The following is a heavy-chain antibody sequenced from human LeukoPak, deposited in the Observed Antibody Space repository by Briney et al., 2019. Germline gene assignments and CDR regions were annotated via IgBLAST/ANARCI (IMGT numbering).Heavy chain of an antibody. CDR1: GGSISSSSYY. CDR2: IYYSGST. V-gene: IGHV4-39*01. D-gene: IGHD1-7*01. J-gene: IGHJ4*02. Sequence: PSETLSLTCTVSGGSISSSSYYWGWIRQPPGKGLEWIGSIYYSGSTYYNPSLKSRVTISVDTSKNQFSLKLSSVTAADTAVYYCARHAWDYSIDYWGQGTLVTVSS. CDR3: ARHAWDYSIDY.